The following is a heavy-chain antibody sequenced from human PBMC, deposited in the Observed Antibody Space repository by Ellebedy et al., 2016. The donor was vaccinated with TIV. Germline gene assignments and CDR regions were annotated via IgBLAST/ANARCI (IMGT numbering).Heavy chain of an antibody. Sequence: SETLSLXXTVSGGSISSYYWSWIRQPPGKGLEWIGYIYYSGSTNYNPSLKSRVTISVDTSKNQFSLKLSSVTAADTAVYYCRAWGSYRYAEGGFDYWGQGTLVTVSS. CDR3: RAWGSYRYAEGGFDY. CDR1: GGSISSYY. D-gene: IGHD3-16*02. J-gene: IGHJ4*02. V-gene: IGHV4-59*08. CDR2: IYYSGST.